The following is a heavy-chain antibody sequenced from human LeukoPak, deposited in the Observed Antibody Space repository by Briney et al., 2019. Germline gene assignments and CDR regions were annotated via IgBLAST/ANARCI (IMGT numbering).Heavy chain of an antibody. CDR2: INAGNGNT. J-gene: IGHJ4*02. D-gene: IGHD5-18*01. CDR3: ARRGFGGIQLWIDYFDY. V-gene: IGHV1-3*01. Sequence: ASVEVSCKASGYTFTSYAMHWVRQAPGQRLEWMGWINAGNGNTKYSQKFQGRVTITRDTSASTAYMELSSLRSEDTAVYYCARRGFGGIQLWIDYFDYWGQGTLVTVSS. CDR1: GYTFTSYA.